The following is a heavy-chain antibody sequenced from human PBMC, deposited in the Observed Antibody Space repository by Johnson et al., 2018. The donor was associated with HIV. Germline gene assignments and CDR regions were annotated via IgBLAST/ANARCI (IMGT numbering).Heavy chain of an antibody. D-gene: IGHD6-13*01. CDR2: INWNGGSK. J-gene: IGHJ3*02. CDR1: GFTFDDYG. V-gene: IGHV3-20*04. CDR3: ASSSSSWTSDPDDAFDI. Sequence: VQLVESGGGVVRPGGSLRLSCAASGFTFDDYGMSWVRQAPGKGLEWVSGINWNGGSKGYGDAVKGRFTISRDNAKNSLYMQMNSLRAEDTALYYCASSSSSWTSDPDDAFDIWGQGTMVTVSS.